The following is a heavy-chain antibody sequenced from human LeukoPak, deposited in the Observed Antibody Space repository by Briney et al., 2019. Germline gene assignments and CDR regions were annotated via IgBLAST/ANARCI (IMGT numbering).Heavy chain of an antibody. CDR3: ASGGSCYTY. J-gene: IGHJ4*02. CDR2: ISYDGSNK. V-gene: IGHV3-30-3*01. Sequence: GGSLRLSCVASGFTFSSYAMHWVRQAPGKGLEWVAVISYDGSNKYYADSVKGRFTISRDNSKNTLYLQMNSLRAEDTAVYYCASGGSCYTYWGQGTLVTVSS. D-gene: IGHD2-15*01. CDR1: GFTFSSYA.